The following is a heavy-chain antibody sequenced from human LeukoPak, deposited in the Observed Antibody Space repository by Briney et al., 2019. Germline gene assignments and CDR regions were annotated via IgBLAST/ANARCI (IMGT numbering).Heavy chain of an antibody. CDR2: IKEDGTEI. V-gene: IGHV3-7*01. Sequence: PGGSLRLSCAASGFTFSTYWMNWVRQAPGKGLEWVANIKEDGTEIYYLDSVKGRFTISRDNAKNSLYLQMNSLRAEDTAVYYCARTRHYDRRNYYRDFDYWGQGTLVTVSS. CDR3: ARTRHYDRRNYYRDFDY. J-gene: IGHJ4*02. CDR1: GFTFSTYW. D-gene: IGHD3-22*01.